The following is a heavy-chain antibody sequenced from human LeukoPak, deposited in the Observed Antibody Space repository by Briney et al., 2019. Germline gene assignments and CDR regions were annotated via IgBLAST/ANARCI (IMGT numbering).Heavy chain of an antibody. Sequence: GGSLRLSCAASGFSFNDYAMHWVRQAPGPGLERVSGISWHSGRIAYADSVRGRFTISRDNAKNSLSLQKNSLREDDTAVYYCSKDAYGGATFFYYMDVWGKGTTVIVSS. D-gene: IGHD2/OR15-2a*01. CDR1: GFSFNDYA. J-gene: IGHJ6*03. CDR2: ISWHSGRI. CDR3: SKDAYGGATFFYYMDV. V-gene: IGHV3-9*01.